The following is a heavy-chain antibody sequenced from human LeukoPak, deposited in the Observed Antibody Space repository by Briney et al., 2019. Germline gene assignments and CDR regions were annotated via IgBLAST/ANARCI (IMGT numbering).Heavy chain of an antibody. V-gene: IGHV4-39*01. CDR3: ARQIYCSSTSCYISRSQKGLLFDP. D-gene: IGHD2-2*02. J-gene: IGHJ5*02. CDR2: IYYSGST. CDR1: GGSISSSSYY. Sequence: PSETLSLTCTVSGGSISSSSYYWGWIRQPPGKGLEWIGSIYYSGSTYYNPSLKSRVTISVDTSKNQFSLKLSSVTAADTAVYYCARQIYCSSTSCYISRSQKGLLFDPWGQGTLVTVSS.